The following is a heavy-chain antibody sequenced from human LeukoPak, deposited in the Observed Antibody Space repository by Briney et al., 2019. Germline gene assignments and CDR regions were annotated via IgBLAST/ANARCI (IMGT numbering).Heavy chain of an antibody. J-gene: IGHJ5*02. V-gene: IGHV3-48*01. D-gene: IGHD6-13*01. Sequence: GGSLRLSCAASGFTFSSYSMNWVRQAPGKGLEWVSYISSSSSTIYYADSVKGRFTISRDNAKNSLYLQMNSLRAEDTAVYYCARGWGYSSSWYEPWGQGTLATVSS. CDR3: ARGWGYSSSWYEP. CDR2: ISSSSSTI. CDR1: GFTFSSYS.